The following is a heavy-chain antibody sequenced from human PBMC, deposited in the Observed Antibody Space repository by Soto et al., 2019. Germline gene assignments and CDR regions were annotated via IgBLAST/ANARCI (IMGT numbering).Heavy chain of an antibody. J-gene: IGHJ4*02. CDR1: GYTFSNYG. D-gene: IGHD2-21*02. CDR3: ARGGRIAVVTASFDY. Sequence: ASVKVSCKASGYTFSNYGISWVRQAPGQGLEWMGWINAYNGNTKYAQKLQGRVTMTTDTSTSTAYMELSSLRSDDTAVYYCARGGRIAVVTASFDYWGQGTLVTVSS. CDR2: INAYNGNT. V-gene: IGHV1-18*01.